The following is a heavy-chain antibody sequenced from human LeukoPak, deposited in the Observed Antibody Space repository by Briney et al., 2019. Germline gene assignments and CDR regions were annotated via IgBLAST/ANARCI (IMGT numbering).Heavy chain of an antibody. D-gene: IGHD2-2*01. CDR1: GFTFSSHA. V-gene: IGHV3-30*04. CDR2: ISYDGSIK. CDR3: ARVPAAGHFDY. Sequence: GRSLRLSCAASGFTFSSHAMHWVRQAPGKGLEWVAVISYDGSIKYYADSVKGRFTISRDNSRNTLYLQMNSLRGADTAVYFCARVPAAGHFDYWGQGTLVTVSS. J-gene: IGHJ4*02.